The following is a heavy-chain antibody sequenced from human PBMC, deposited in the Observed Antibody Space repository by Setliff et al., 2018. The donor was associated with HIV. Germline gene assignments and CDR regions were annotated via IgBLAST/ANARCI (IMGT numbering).Heavy chain of an antibody. Sequence: PGGSLRLSCAASGFAFSTYGMHWVRQAPGKGLEWVAFIQYDGSNKYYADSVKGRFTISRDNTKNSLYLQMNSLRAEDTALYYCAREGGMARGALYYYYYYYMDVWGKGTTVTVSS. CDR1: GFAFSTYG. V-gene: IGHV3-30*02. J-gene: IGHJ6*03. D-gene: IGHD3-10*01. CDR3: AREGGMARGALYYYYYYYMDV. CDR2: IQYDGSNK.